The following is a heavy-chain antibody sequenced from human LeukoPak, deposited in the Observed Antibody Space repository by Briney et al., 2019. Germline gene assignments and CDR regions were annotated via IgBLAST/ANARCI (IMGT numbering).Heavy chain of an antibody. D-gene: IGHD3-10*01. CDR2: IYYRGNP. V-gene: IGHV4-59*01. J-gene: IGHJ5*02. CDR3: ARGVGGWFGESNWFDP. CDR1: GGSISSYY. Sequence: PSETLSLXCTVSGGSISSYYWSWIRQPPGKGLEWIGYIYYRGNPNYNPSLMSRFTIAVDTSKNQFSLKLSSVTAADTAVYYCARGVGGWFGESNWFDPWGQGTLVTVSS.